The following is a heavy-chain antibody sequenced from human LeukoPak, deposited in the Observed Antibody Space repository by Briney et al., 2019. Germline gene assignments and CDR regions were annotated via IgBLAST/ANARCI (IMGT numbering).Heavy chain of an antibody. CDR1: GFTFSSYA. CDR3: ASRGYFGYDYGNYFAN. J-gene: IGHJ4*02. CDR2: ISGSGGST. Sequence: GGSLRLSCAASGFTFSSYAMSWVRQAPGKGLEWVSAISGSGGSTYYADSVKGRFTISRDNSKNTLYLQMNSLRAEDTAVYYCASRGYFGYDYGNYFANWGQGMLVTVSS. V-gene: IGHV3-23*01. D-gene: IGHD5-12*01.